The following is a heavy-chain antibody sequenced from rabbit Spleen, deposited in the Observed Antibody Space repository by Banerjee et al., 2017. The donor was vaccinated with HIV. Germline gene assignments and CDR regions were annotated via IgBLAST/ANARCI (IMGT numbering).Heavy chain of an antibody. D-gene: IGHD7-1*01. V-gene: IGHV1S7*01. J-gene: IGHJ4*01. Sequence: QLVESGGGLVQPGGSLKLSCKASGFDFSSYSLSWVRQAPGKGLEWIGYIVPIFGGTYYASWVKGRFTISSHNAQNTLYLQLNSLTAADTATYFCVREAGYSGYGDANLWGPGTLVTVS. CDR2: IVPIFGGT. CDR3: VREAGYSGYGDANL. CDR1: GFDFSSYS.